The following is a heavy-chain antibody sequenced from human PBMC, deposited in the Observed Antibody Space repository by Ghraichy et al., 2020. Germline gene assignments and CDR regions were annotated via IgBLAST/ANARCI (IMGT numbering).Heavy chain of an antibody. J-gene: IGHJ6*02. CDR1: GFTFSSYA. V-gene: IGHV3-23*01. Sequence: GGSLRLSCAASGFTFSSYAMSWVRQAPGKGLEWVSAISGSGGSTYYADSVKGRFTISRDNSKNTLYLQMNSLRAEDTAVYYCAKDRFRVDTAMVNTHLYYYYGMDVWGQGTTVTVSS. D-gene: IGHD5-18*01. CDR2: ISGSGGST. CDR3: AKDRFRVDTAMVNTHLYYYYGMDV.